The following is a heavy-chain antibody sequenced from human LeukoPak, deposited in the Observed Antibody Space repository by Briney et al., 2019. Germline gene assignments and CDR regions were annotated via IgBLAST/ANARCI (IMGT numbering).Heavy chain of an antibody. J-gene: IGHJ1*01. D-gene: IGHD1-26*01. CDR3: ARAGGSLYAEYFQH. V-gene: IGHV4-59*12. CDR1: GGSISSYY. CDR2: IYYSGST. Sequence: SETLSLTCTVSGGSISSYYWSWIRQPPGKGLEWIGYIYYSGSTNYNPSLKSRVTISVDTSKNQFSLKLSSVTAADTAVYYCARAGGSLYAEYFQHWGQGTLVTVSS.